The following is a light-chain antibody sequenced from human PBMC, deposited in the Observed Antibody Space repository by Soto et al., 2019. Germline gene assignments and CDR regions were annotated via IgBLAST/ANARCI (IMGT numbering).Light chain of an antibody. V-gene: IGKV3-20*01. CDR2: GAS. J-gene: IGKJ3*01. CDR1: QSVDSSY. Sequence: EIVLTQSPGTLSLSVGERATLSCRASQSVDSSYLAWYQQKPGQAPRLLIYGASSRATGIPDRFSGSGSGTDFTLTISRLEPEDFAVYYCQQFGSPFTFGPGTKVDIK. CDR3: QQFGSPFT.